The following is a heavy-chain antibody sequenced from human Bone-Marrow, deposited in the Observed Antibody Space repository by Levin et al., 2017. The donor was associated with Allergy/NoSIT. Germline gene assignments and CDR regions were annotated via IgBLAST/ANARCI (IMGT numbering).Heavy chain of an antibody. V-gene: IGHV3-48*01. J-gene: IGHJ4*02. Sequence: AGGSLRLSCAASGFTFSDCSMNWVRQAPGKGLEWVSYIARNSKKIYYADSLRGRFTISRDDARSSVYLQMHSLRAEDTAVYYCAKGDATGWDVEFWGQGTLVTVSS. D-gene: IGHD6-19*01. CDR3: AKGDATGWDVEF. CDR1: GFTFSDCS. CDR2: IARNSKKI.